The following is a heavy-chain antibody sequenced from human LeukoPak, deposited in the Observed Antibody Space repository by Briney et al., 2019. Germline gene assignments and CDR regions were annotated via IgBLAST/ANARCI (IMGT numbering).Heavy chain of an antibody. J-gene: IGHJ5*02. CDR2: MYSRGDT. CDR3: ARAAPQVPAAGVLAS. V-gene: IGHV3-53*01. Sequence: GGSLRLSCAASGFTVSDNYMSWVRQAPGKGLEWVSVMYSRGDTYCANSVKSRFTFSRDISKNTLYLQMNGLRTEDTAISSCARAAPQVPAAGVLASWGQGPLVIVSS. D-gene: IGHD2-2*01. CDR1: GFTVSDNY.